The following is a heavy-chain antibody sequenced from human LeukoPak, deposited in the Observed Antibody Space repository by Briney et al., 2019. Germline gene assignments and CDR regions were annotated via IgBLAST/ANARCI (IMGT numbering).Heavy chain of an antibody. CDR1: GGSISSYY. D-gene: IGHD6-19*01. J-gene: IGHJ5*02. V-gene: IGHV4-59*08. CDR2: IYYSGST. CDR3: ARADSRYSSGWYGNWLDP. Sequence: SETLSLTCTVSGGSISSYYWSWIRQPPGKGLEWIGYIYYSGSTKQNPPLKSRVTISVDTSKNQFALKLSSGTAADTAVYYWARADSRYSSGWYGNWLDPWGQGTLVSVSS.